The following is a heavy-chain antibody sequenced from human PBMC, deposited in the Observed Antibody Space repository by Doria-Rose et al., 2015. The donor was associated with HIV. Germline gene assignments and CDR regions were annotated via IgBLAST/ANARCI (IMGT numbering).Heavy chain of an antibody. D-gene: IGHD3-3*01. J-gene: IGHJ4*01. CDR3: ARGVRKTFDNFWSGYSFDF. Sequence: QVQLQQWGAGLLKPSETLSLTCAVYGGSLSGYYWSWIRQPPGKGREWIGEINHSGSTNYNPPLRSRVTMSVDTSKNQFSLRLYSVTAADTATYYCARGVRKTFDNFWSGYSFDFWG. V-gene: IGHV4-34*01. CDR2: INHSGST. CDR1: GGSLSGYY.